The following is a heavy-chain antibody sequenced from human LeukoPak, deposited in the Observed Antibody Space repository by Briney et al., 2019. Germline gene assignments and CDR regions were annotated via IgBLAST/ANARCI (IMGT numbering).Heavy chain of an antibody. CDR3: AKDRQYSSSWYGGYYYYYYGMDV. D-gene: IGHD6-13*01. CDR1: GFTFDDSA. CDR2: ISGSGGST. J-gene: IGHJ6*02. Sequence: GGSLRLSCAASGFTFDDSAMHWVRQVPGKGLEWVSAISGSGGSTYYADSVKGRFTISRDNSKNTLYLQMNSLRAEDTAVYYCAKDRQYSSSWYGGYYYYYYGMDVWGQGTTVTVSS. V-gene: IGHV3-23*01.